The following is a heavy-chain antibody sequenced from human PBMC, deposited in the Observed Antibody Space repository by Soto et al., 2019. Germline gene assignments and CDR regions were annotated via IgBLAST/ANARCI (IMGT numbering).Heavy chain of an antibody. CDR1: GGSISSGGYY. V-gene: IGHV4-31*03. D-gene: IGHD3-3*01. CDR2: IYYSGST. Sequence: SLTCTVSGGSISSGGYYWSWIRQHPGKGLEWIGYIYYSGSTYYNPSLKSRVTISVDTSKNQFSLKLSSVTAADTAVYYCARGFGVATLRYYYYGMDVWGQGTTVTVSS. J-gene: IGHJ6*02. CDR3: ARGFGVATLRYYYYGMDV.